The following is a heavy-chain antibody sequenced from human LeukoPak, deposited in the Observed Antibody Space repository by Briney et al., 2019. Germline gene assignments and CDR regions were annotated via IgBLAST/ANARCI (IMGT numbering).Heavy chain of an antibody. CDR3: AKLTCSSTFCPLDY. V-gene: IGHV4-39*01. J-gene: IGHJ4*02. CDR2: VPYSGTT. CDR1: GGSISSSCFF. D-gene: IGHD2-2*01. Sequence: PSETLSLTCTVSGGSISSSCFFWAWIRQPPGKGLESIGTVPYSGTTYYSPSLKSRVTISVDTSKNQFSLRLTSVTAADTALYYCAKLTCSSTFCPLDYWGQGTLVTVSS.